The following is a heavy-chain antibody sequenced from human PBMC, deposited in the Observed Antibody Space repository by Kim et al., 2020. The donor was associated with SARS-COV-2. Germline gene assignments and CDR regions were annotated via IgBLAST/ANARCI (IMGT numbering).Heavy chain of an antibody. J-gene: IGHJ4*02. CDR3: AKMGVFLMDYGDYFDY. Sequence: GGSLRLSCAASGFTFSSYAMSWVRQAPGKGLEWVSAISGSGGSTYYADSVKGRFTISRDNSKNTLYLQMNSLRAEDTAVYYCAKMGVFLMDYGDYFDYWGQGTLVTVSS. CDR2: ISGSGGST. V-gene: IGHV3-23*01. D-gene: IGHD4-17*01. CDR1: GFTFSSYA.